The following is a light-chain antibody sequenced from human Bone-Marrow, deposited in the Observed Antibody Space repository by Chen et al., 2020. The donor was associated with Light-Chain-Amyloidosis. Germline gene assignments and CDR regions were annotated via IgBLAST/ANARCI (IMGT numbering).Light chain of an antibody. Sequence: QSVLTQQTSVEAAPGQKVTISCSGSSSQLGNNYVSWYQQRPGTAPKLLIYTNNKRPSGIPDRFSGSKSGTSATLGITGLQTGDEADYYCGTWDSSLSAGVFGGGTKLTVL. CDR2: TNN. V-gene: IGLV1-51*01. J-gene: IGLJ3*02. CDR1: SSQLGNNY. CDR3: GTWDSSLSAGV.